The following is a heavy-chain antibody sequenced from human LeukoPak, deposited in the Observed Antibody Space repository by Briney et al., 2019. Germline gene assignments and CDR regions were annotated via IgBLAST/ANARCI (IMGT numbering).Heavy chain of an antibody. CDR2: INHSGST. J-gene: IGHJ3*02. CDR1: GGSFSGYY. D-gene: IGHD6-19*01. Sequence: KPSETLSLTCAVYGGSFSGYYWSWIRQPPGKGLEWIGEINHSGSTNYNPSLKSRVTISVDTSKNQFSLKLSSVTAADTAVYYCARGSTRQWRDAFDIWGHGTMVTVSS. V-gene: IGHV4-34*01. CDR3: ARGSTRQWRDAFDI.